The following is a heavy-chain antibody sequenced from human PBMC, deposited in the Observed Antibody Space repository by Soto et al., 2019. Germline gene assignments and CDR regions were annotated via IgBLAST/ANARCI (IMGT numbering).Heavy chain of an antibody. CDR2: INPSGGST. CDR1: GYTFTSYY. V-gene: IGHV1-46*03. Sequence: ASVKVSCKASGYTFTSYYMHWVRQAPRQGLEWMGIINPSGGSTSYAQKFQGRVTMTRDTSTGTVYMELSSLRSEDTAVYYCARGPPGYCSGGSCYGANYYYGMDLWGQGTTVTVSS. CDR3: ARGPPGYCSGGSCYGANYYYGMDL. D-gene: IGHD2-15*01. J-gene: IGHJ6*02.